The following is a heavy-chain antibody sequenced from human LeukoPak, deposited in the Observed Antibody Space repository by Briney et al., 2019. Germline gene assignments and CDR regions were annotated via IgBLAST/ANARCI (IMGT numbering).Heavy chain of an antibody. V-gene: IGHV1-18*01. CDR2: ISPENGNT. Sequence: ASVNVSCKAFGYTFDTSSITWVRQAPGKRLEWRGWISPENGNTRYAQGVQGRVTMTTDTSRSTAYMELRSLRPDDTAVYYCTRVRNSNNWWGAFDIWGQGTMVTVSS. D-gene: IGHD1-1*01. CDR1: GYTFDTSS. J-gene: IGHJ3*02. CDR3: TRVRNSNNWWGAFDI.